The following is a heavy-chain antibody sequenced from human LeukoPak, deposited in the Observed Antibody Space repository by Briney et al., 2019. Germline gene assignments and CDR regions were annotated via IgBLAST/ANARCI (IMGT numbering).Heavy chain of an antibody. D-gene: IGHD1-26*01. V-gene: IGHV4-34*01. J-gene: IGHJ5*02. CDR3: ARVLSGSGWFDP. CDR2: INHSGST. Sequence: PSETLSLTRAVYGGSFSGYYWSWIRQPPGKGLEWIGEINHSGSTNYNPSLKSRVTISVDTSKNQFSLKLSSVTAADTAVYYCARVLSGSGWFDPWGQGTLVTVSS. CDR1: GGSFSGYY.